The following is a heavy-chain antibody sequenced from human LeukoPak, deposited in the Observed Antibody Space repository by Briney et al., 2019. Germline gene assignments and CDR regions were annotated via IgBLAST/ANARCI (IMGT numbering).Heavy chain of an antibody. CDR3: ARTGYLYYDILTGYPQTYYFDY. CDR1: GGSISTSNYY. V-gene: IGHV4-39*07. D-gene: IGHD3-9*01. Sequence: SETLSLTCTVSGGSISTSNYYWGWIRQPPGKGLEWIGNIFYSGSTYYSPSLRSRVTISLDTSRNQFSLKLSSVTAADTAVYYCARTGYLYYDILTGYPQTYYFDYWGQGTLVTVSS. CDR2: IFYSGST. J-gene: IGHJ4*02.